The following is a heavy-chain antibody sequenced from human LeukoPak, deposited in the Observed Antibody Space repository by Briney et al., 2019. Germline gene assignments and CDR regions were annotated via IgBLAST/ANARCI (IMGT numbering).Heavy chain of an antibody. J-gene: IGHJ4*02. V-gene: IGHV4-34*01. D-gene: IGHD6-13*01. CDR2: INHSGST. CDR1: GGSFSGYY. CDR3: ARGPGTWYYY. Sequence: SETLSLTCAVYGGSFSGYYWSWIRQPPGKGLEWIGEINHSGSTNYNPSLKSRVTISIDTSKNQSSLKLSSVTAADTALYYCARGPGTWYYYWGQGTLVTVSS.